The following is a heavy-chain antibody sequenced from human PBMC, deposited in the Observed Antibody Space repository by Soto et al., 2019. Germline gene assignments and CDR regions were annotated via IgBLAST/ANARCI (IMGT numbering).Heavy chain of an antibody. V-gene: IGHV3-53*01. Sequence: EVKVIESGGDLIEPGGSLRLSCAASGFKVGSSYVTWVRQAPGEGLEWVSVIVSGGSTHYADSVTGRFTVSRDVSNNTVYLHMSSLRAEDTAVYFCATDSRNVGIGYFDSWGLVTLVTVSS. J-gene: IGHJ4*02. D-gene: IGHD1-26*01. CDR1: GFKVGSSY. CDR3: ATDSRNVGIGYFDS. CDR2: IVSGGST.